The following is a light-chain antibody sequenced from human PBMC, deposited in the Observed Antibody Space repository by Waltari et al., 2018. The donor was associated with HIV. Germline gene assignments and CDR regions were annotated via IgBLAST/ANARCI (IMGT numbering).Light chain of an antibody. CDR2: GNK. J-gene: IGLJ2*01. CDR3: QSYDSSLSGSVV. V-gene: IGLV1-40*01. CDR1: SSHIAAGYD. Sequence: QSVLTPPPSVSGAPGQWVTISCTGGSSHIAAGYDVHWYQQLPGTAPKPLIHGNKYRPAGVPDRFSGSKSGTSASLAITGLQAEDEADYYCQSYDSSLSGSVVFGGGTKVTVL.